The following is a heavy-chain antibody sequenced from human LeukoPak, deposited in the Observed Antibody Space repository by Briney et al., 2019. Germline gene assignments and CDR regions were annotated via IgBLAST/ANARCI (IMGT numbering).Heavy chain of an antibody. CDR1: GGSISSSNW. CDR3: ARPYSSGWWDAFDI. CDR2: IYYSGAT. J-gene: IGHJ3*02. V-gene: IGHV4-4*02. Sequence: PSGTLSLTCAVSGGSISSSNWWSWVRQPPGKGLEWIGEIYYSGATNYNPSLRSRVTISVDQSNNQFSLKLSSVTAADTAVYYCARPYSSGWWDAFDIWGQGTMVTVSS. D-gene: IGHD6-19*01.